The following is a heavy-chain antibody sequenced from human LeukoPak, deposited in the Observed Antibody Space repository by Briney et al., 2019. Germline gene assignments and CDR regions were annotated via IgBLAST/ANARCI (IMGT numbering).Heavy chain of an antibody. CDR2: ISYDGSNK. Sequence: QSGGSLRLSCAASGFTFSSYGMHWVRQAPGKGLEWVAVISYDGSNKYYADSVKGRFTISRDNSKNTLYLQMNSLRAEDTAVYYCAKVQGGYNADAFDIWGQGTMVTVSS. J-gene: IGHJ3*02. CDR1: GFTFSSYG. CDR3: AKVQGGYNADAFDI. V-gene: IGHV3-30*18. D-gene: IGHD5-24*01.